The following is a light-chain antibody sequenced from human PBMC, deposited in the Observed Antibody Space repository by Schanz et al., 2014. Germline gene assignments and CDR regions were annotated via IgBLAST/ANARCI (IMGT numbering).Light chain of an antibody. CDR3: CSYAGSNTRRWV. Sequence: QSALTQPASVSGSPGQSITISCTGTSSDVGSYNLVSWYQQHPGKAPKLMIYEDSKQPSGVSNRFSGSKSGNTASLTISGLQAEDEADYYCCSYAGSNTRRWVFGGGTKLTVL. CDR2: EDS. J-gene: IGLJ3*02. CDR1: SSDVGSYNL. V-gene: IGLV2-23*01.